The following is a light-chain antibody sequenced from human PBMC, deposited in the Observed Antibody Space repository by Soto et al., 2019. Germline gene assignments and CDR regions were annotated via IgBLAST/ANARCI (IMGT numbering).Light chain of an antibody. CDR1: QSVSNNY. J-gene: IGKJ1*01. Sequence: EIALTQSPATLSLSPGERATLSCRASQSVSNNYLAWYQQKPGQAPSLLIYAASNRATGIPDRFSGSGSGTDFTLTISRLEPEDFAVYYCQQYGSSGTFGQGTKVDIK. CDR2: AAS. CDR3: QQYGSSGT. V-gene: IGKV3-20*01.